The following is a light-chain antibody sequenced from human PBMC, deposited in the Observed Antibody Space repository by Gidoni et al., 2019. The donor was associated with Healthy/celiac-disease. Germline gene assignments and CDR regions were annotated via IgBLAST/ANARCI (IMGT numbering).Light chain of an antibody. CDR2: DVS. CDR1: SRDVGDYNY. J-gene: IGLJ2*01. Sequence: QSALTQPASVSSSPGQSITISCTGTSRDVGDYNYVSWYQQYPGKAPKLMIYDVSNRPSGVSNRFSGSKSGNTASLTISGLQAEDEADYYCTSYTSSSTLVVFGGGTKLTVL. CDR3: TSYTSSSTLVV. V-gene: IGLV2-14*01.